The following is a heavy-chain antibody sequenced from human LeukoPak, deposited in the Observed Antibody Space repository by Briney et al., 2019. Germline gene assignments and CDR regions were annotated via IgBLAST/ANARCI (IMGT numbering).Heavy chain of an antibody. J-gene: IGHJ4*02. Sequence: AGGSLRLSCAASGFTFSDYYMSWIRQAPGKGLEWVSYISSSGSTIYYADSVKGRFTISRDNAKNSLYLQMNSLRAEGTAVYYCARDTSDSSPDYWGQGTLVTVSS. CDR3: ARDTSDSSPDY. V-gene: IGHV3-11*04. CDR1: GFTFSDYY. CDR2: ISSSGSTI. D-gene: IGHD6-13*01.